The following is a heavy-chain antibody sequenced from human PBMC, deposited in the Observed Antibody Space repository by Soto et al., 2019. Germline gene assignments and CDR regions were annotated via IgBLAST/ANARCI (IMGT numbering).Heavy chain of an antibody. CDR3: ARDLVPSPSSRPLDY. J-gene: IGHJ4*02. Sequence: ASVKVSCKASGGTFSSYAISWVRQAPGQGLEWMGGIIPIFGTANYAQKFQGRVTITADESTSTAYMELSSLRSEDTAVYYCARDLVPSPSSRPLDYWGQGTLVTVFS. V-gene: IGHV1-69*13. CDR2: IIPIFGTA. D-gene: IGHD2-2*01. CDR1: GGTFSSYA.